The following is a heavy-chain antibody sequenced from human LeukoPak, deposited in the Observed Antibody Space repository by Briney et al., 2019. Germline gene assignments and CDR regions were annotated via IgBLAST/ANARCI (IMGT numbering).Heavy chain of an antibody. CDR3: ARDTGVRPRVAHFDY. V-gene: IGHV4-4*03. CDR2: IYHRGTT. D-gene: IGHD1-14*01. J-gene: IGHJ4*02. Sequence: PETLSLTCAVSGVSITSNNWWTWVRQPPGKGLEWIGEIYHRGTTNYNPSLMSRVTISVDKSKNQFSLQLNSVTPEDTAVYYCARDTGVRPRVAHFDYWGQGTLVTVSS. CDR1: GVSITSNNW.